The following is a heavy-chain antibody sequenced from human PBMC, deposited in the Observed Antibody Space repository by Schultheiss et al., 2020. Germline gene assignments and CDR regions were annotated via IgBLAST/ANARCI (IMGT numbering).Heavy chain of an antibody. D-gene: IGHD3-10*01. CDR3: ARAMVGFGELSYYYYYGMDV. J-gene: IGHJ6*02. CDR2: IYTSGST. Sequence: SETLSLTCTVSGGSISSGSYYWSWIRQPAGKGLEWIGRIYTSGSTNYNPSLKSRLTISVDTSKNQFSLKLSSVTAADTAVYYCARAMVGFGELSYYYYYGMDVWGQGTTVTVSS. CDR1: GGSISSGSYY. V-gene: IGHV4-61*02.